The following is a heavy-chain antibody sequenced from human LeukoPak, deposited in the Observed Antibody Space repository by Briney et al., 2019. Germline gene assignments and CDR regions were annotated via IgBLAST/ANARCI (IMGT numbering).Heavy chain of an antibody. Sequence: PGGSLRLSCAASGFTFRDYVIHWVRQPPGKGLEWVSATLGSGTSTYYADSVKGRFTISRDNSKNTLYLQVNSLRAEDTAVYYCAKEEWNGWPRFDYWGQGTLVTVSS. CDR3: AKEEWNGWPRFDY. D-gene: IGHD3-3*01. V-gene: IGHV3-23*01. CDR1: GFTFRDYV. CDR2: TLGSGTST. J-gene: IGHJ4*02.